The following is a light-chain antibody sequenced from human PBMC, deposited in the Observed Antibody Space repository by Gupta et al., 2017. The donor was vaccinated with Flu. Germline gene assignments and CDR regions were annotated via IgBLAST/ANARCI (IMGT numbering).Light chain of an antibody. CDR1: RSVLYSSNNKNY. CDR2: WAS. CDR3: QQYYSTPIT. Sequence: DIVMTQSPDSLAVSLGERATINCKSSRSVLYSSNNKNYLAWYQQKPGQPPKLLIYWASTRESGVSDRFSGSGSGTDFTLTISSLQAEDVAVYYCQQYYSTPITFGQGTRLEIK. V-gene: IGKV4-1*01. J-gene: IGKJ5*01.